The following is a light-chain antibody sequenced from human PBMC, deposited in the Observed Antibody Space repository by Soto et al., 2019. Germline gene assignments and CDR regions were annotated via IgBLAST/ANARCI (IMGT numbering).Light chain of an antibody. CDR1: QGVSSY. CDR3: QQYTGPPTT. J-gene: IGKJ5*01. V-gene: IGKV3-20*01. CDR2: GAS. Sequence: EIVLTQSPATLSLSPGERATLSCRASQGVSSYLAWYQQKPGQAPRLLIYGASSRATGIPDRFSGSGSGTDFTLTITRLEPEDSAVYFCQQYTGPPTTFGQGTRLEIK.